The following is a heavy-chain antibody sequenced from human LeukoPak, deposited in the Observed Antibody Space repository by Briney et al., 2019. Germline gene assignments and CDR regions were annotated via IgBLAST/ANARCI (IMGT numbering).Heavy chain of an antibody. CDR2: IYHSGST. CDR1: GGSISSGDY. V-gene: IGHV4-31*03. D-gene: IGHD4-17*01. CDR3: ARALGAVTTFDH. J-gene: IGHJ4*02. Sequence: PSQTLSLTCTVSGGSISSGDYWSWIRQHPGKGLEWIGYIYHSGSTYYNPSLKSRVTMSVDTSKNQFSLKLSSVTAADTAVYYCARALGAVTTFDHWGQGTLVTVSS.